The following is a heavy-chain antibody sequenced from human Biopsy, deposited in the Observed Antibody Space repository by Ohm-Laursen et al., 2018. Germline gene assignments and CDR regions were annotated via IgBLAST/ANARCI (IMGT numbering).Heavy chain of an antibody. CDR1: GDSISTSTTYY. Sequence: PSDTLSLTCTVSGDSISTSTTYYWAWLRQPPGKGLEWIGSIYNTETTFYNPSLKSRVTIPVDTSTNQFSLKVSSVTAADTALYFCARHPTGFWFDPWGHGTLVTVSS. CDR2: IYNTETT. J-gene: IGHJ5*02. V-gene: IGHV4-39*01. CDR3: ARHPTGFWFDP.